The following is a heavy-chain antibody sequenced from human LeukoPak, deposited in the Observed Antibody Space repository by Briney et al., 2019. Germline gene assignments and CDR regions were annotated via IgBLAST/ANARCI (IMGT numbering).Heavy chain of an antibody. D-gene: IGHD6-25*01. CDR3: AKDGTPIHSSGWVYMDV. V-gene: IGHV3-48*03. Sequence: GGSLRLSCAASGFTFSSYEMNWVRQAPGKGLEWISYISASGTLTHYADSVEGRFTISRDNAKNSLYLQMNSLRAEDTAVYYCAKDGTPIHSSGWVYMDVWGKGTTVTISS. CDR1: GFTFSSYE. J-gene: IGHJ6*04. CDR2: ISASGTLT.